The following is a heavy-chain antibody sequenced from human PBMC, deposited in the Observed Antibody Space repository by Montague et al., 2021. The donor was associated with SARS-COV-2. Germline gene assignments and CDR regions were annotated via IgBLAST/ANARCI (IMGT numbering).Heavy chain of an antibody. CDR1: GGSISSGGYY. CDR3: ARVRGGFLEWLLYFDY. D-gene: IGHD3-3*01. J-gene: IGHJ4*02. V-gene: IGHV4-31*03. Sequence: TPSLTCTVSGGSISSGGYYWSWIRQHPGKGLEWIGYIYYSGSTYYNPSLKSRVTISVDTSKNQFSLKLSSVTAADTAVYYCARVRGGFLEWLLYFDYWGQGTLVTVSS. CDR2: IYYSGST.